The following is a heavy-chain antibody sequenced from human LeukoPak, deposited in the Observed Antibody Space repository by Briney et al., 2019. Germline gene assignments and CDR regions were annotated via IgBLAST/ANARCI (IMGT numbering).Heavy chain of an antibody. D-gene: IGHD2-15*01. J-gene: IGHJ3*02. V-gene: IGHV3-64*01. CDR3: ARDRDGGFAFDI. CDR2: IMPNGETR. Sequence: PGGSLRLSCAASGFSFSNYVMHWVRQAPGKGLEYVSAIMPNGETRGYANSMKGRFTISRDNSKNTLYLQMGSLRAEDMAIYYCARDRDGGFAFDIWGQGILVTVSS. CDR1: GFSFSNYV.